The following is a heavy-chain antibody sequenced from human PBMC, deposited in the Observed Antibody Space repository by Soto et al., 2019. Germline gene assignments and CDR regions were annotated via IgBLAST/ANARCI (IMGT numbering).Heavy chain of an antibody. CDR2: IYYSGTT. CDR3: ARCSLVVVPAPGFDP. Sequence: SETLSLTCTVSGSSISSGGYYWSWIRQHPGKGLEWIGYIYYSGTTYYNPSLKSRVTISVDTSKNQFSLKLSSVSAADTALYYCARCSLVVVPAPGFDPWGRGTLVTVSS. V-gene: IGHV4-31*03. CDR1: GSSISSGGYY. J-gene: IGHJ5*02. D-gene: IGHD2-2*01.